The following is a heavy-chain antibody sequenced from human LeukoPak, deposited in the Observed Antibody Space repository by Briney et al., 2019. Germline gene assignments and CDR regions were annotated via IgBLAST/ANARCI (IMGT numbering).Heavy chain of an antibody. V-gene: IGHV3-7*01. D-gene: IGHD6-25*01. J-gene: IGHJ4*02. CDR1: VFTSSKYR. Sequence: PGGSLRLSCAVSVFTSSKYRMNWVRQTPDKGVAGVADRKEDASEENYVDCVKCRFTISRDNAKNSLYRQMNSLRAEDTAVYYCAIAAGWELGYWGQGTLVTVSS. CDR3: AIAAGWELGY. CDR2: RKEDASEE.